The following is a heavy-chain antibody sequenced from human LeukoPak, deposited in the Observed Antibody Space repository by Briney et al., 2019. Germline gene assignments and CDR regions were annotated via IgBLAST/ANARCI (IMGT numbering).Heavy chain of an antibody. J-gene: IGHJ3*01. D-gene: IGHD5-24*01. V-gene: IGHV3-30*01. CDR2: ISYDGSNK. CDR1: GFTFSSYA. CDR3: AKEDGYNFDY. Sequence: GRSLRLSCAASGFTFSSYAMHWVRQAPGKGLEWVAVISYDGSNKYYADSVKGRFTISRDNSKNTLYLQMNSLRAEDTAVYYCAKEDGYNFDYWGQGTMVTVSS.